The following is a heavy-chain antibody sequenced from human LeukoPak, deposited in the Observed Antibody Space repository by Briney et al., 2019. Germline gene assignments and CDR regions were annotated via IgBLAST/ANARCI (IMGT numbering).Heavy chain of an antibody. CDR2: ISGCGGST. V-gene: IGHV3-23*01. Sequence: GGSLRLSCAASGFTFSSYAMSWVRQAPGKGLEWVSAISGCGGSTYYADSVKGRFTISRDNSKNTLYLQMNSLRAEDTAVYYCAKDGSSTSCFPDYWGQGTLVTVSS. D-gene: IGHD2-2*01. CDR3: AKDGSSTSCFPDY. J-gene: IGHJ4*02. CDR1: GFTFSSYA.